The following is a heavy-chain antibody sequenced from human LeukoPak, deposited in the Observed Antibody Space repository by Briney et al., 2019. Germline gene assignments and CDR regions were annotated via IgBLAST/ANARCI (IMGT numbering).Heavy chain of an antibody. CDR3: ARDRGITTARGVPSWFDR. D-gene: IGHD3-10*01. CDR1: GGSISSSDYY. V-gene: IGHV4-61*02. J-gene: IGHJ5*02. CDR2: IYTTGSP. Sequence: PSETLSLTCTVSGGSISSSDYYWTWIRQPAGKGLEWIGRIYTTGSPNYSPSLKSRVTISVDTSTNQFSLKLTSVTAADTAVYYCARDRGITTARGVPSWFDRWGQGTLVTVSS.